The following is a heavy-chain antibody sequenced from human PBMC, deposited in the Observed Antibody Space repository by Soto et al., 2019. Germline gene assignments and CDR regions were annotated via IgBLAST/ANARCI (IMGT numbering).Heavy chain of an antibody. D-gene: IGHD6-19*01. Sequence: QVQLVQSGAEVKKPGASVKVSCKASGYTFTSYDIIWVRQATGQGLEWMGWMNPSTGNTDSAETFQGRLTMTRNTSIRTVYTELSSLSFEDTAVYYCARGRIIVAGGFDPWGQGTLVTVSS. J-gene: IGHJ5*02. CDR3: ARGRIIVAGGFDP. CDR2: MNPSTGNT. CDR1: GYTFTSYD. V-gene: IGHV1-8*01.